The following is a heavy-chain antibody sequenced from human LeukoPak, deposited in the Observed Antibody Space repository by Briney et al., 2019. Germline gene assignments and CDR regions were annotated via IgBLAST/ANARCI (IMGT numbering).Heavy chain of an antibody. V-gene: IGHV3-23*01. J-gene: IGHJ3*02. D-gene: IGHD2-15*01. CDR1: GFTFSSYA. CDR3: AKPEGEVVTPYDAFDI. CDR2: ISGSGGST. Sequence: QPGGSLRLSCAASGFTFSSYAMSWVRQAPGKGLEWVSAISGSGGSTYYADSVEGRFTISRDNSKNTLYLQMNSLRAEDTAVYYCAKPEGEVVTPYDAFDIWGQGTMVTVSS.